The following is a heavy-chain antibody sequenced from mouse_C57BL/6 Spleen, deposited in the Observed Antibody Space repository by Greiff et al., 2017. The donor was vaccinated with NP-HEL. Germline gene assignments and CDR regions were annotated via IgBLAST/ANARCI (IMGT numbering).Heavy chain of an antibody. CDR2: IDPENGDT. CDR3: TTRGGAMDY. J-gene: IGHJ4*01. Sequence: VQLQQPGAELVRPGASVKLSCTASGFNIKDDYMHWVKQRPEQGLEWIGWIDPENGDTEYASKFQGKATITADTSSNTAYLQLSSLTSEDTAVYYCTTRGGAMDYWGQGTSVTVSS. CDR1: GFNIKDDY. V-gene: IGHV14-4*01.